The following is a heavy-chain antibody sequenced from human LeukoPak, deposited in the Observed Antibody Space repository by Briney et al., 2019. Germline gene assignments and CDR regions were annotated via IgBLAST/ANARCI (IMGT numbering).Heavy chain of an antibody. V-gene: IGHV4-31*03. CDR2: IYYSGST. CDR3: ARDAHIRMAFDV. D-gene: IGHD3-10*01. Sequence: KPSETLSLTCTVSGGSISSGGYYWSWIRQHPGKGLEWIGYIYYSGSTYYNPSLKSRVTISVDTSKNQFSLKLSSVTAADTAVYYCARDAHIRMAFDVWGQGTRVNVSS. CDR1: GGSISSGGYY. J-gene: IGHJ3*01.